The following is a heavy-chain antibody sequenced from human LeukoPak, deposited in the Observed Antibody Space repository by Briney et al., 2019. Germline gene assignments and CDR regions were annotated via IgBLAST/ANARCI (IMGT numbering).Heavy chain of an antibody. V-gene: IGHV3-21*05. CDR2: ISGSGHDI. J-gene: IGHJ5*01. CDR3: TRDPRHFDS. D-gene: IGHD6-6*01. Sequence: GSLRLSCAASGFTFSSYSMTWVRQAPGKGVEWVAYISGSGHDINYSDSVKGRFTISRDNAKNSLYLQMSSLRVEDTAVYYCTRDPRHFDSCGQGTLVTVSS. CDR1: GFTFSSYS.